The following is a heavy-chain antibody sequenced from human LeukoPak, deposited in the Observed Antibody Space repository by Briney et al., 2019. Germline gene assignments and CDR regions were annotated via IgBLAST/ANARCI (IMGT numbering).Heavy chain of an antibody. J-gene: IGHJ5*02. CDR2: ISSNGGST. V-gene: IGHV3-64*01. Sequence: GGSLRLSCAASGFTFSSYAMRWVRQAPGKGLEYVSAISSNGGSTYYANSVKGRFTISRDNSKNTLYLQMGSLRVEDMAVYYCARTQGDFWSGYYWFDPWGQGTLVTVSS. CDR1: GFTFSSYA. CDR3: ARTQGDFWSGYYWFDP. D-gene: IGHD3-3*01.